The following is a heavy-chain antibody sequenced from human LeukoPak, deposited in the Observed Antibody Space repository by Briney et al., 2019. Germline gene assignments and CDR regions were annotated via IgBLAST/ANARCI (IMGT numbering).Heavy chain of an antibody. CDR3: ARSLNFASPMTFDY. J-gene: IGHJ4*02. CDR2: IIPFLSLT. Sequence: ASVKVSCKASGDTFSNYPINWVRQAPGQGLERLGRIIPFLSLTNYAQNFQDRVTITADKSTSTAYMELSSLRSEDTAVYYCARSLNFASPMTFDYWGQGTLVTVSS. D-gene: IGHD3-16*01. V-gene: IGHV1-69*02. CDR1: GDTFSNYP.